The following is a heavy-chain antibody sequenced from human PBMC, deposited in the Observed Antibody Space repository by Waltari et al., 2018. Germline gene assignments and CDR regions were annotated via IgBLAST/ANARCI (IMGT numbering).Heavy chain of an antibody. CDR3: AREGGGYYDSSGYPLDY. CDR2: INPNSGGT. D-gene: IGHD3-22*01. Sequence: QVQLVQSGAEVKKPGASVKVSCKASGYTFTGYYMHWVRQAPGQGLEWMGWINPNSGGTNYAQKVQGRVTMTRDTSISTAYMELSRLRSDDTAVYYCAREGGGYYDSSGYPLDYWGQGTLVTVSS. V-gene: IGHV1-2*02. J-gene: IGHJ4*02. CDR1: GYTFTGYY.